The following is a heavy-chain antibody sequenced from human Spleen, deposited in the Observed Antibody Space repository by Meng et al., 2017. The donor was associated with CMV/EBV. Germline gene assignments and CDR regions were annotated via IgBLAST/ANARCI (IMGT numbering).Heavy chain of an antibody. D-gene: IGHD4-11*01. V-gene: IGHV4-59*02. CDR1: GGSVSSYY. CDR3: ARLHDYSPSS. Sequence: SETLSLTCAVSGGSVSSYYWSWIRQPPGKGLEWIGHIYYSGSTNYSPSLKSRVAISVDTSKNQFSLKLSSVTAADTAVYYCARLHDYSPSSLGQGTLVTVSS. CDR2: IYYSGST. J-gene: IGHJ5*02.